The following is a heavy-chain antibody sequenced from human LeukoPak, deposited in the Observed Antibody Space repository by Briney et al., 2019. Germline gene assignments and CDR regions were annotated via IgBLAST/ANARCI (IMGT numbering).Heavy chain of an antibody. J-gene: IGHJ4*02. D-gene: IGHD6-19*01. CDR3: AKNRSSGRRNPFDY. Sequence: GGSLRLSCAASGVTFSNYAMHWVRQAPGKGLEWVAVISYDGSNKYYADSVKGRFTISRDNSKNTLYLQMNSLRAEDTAVYYCAKNRSSGRRNPFDYWGQGTLVTVSS. CDR1: GVTFSNYA. CDR2: ISYDGSNK. V-gene: IGHV3-30-3*02.